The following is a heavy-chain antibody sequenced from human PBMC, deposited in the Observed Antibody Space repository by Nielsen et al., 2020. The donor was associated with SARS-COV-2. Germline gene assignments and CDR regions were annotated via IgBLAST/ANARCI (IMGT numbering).Heavy chain of an antibody. Sequence: SETLSLTCAVSGGSIRSNYWWSWVRQSPGKGLEWIGEVYHSESTIYNPSLKSRVTISQDKSKNQFSLKLSSVTAADTAVYYCAREGDDWALDVWGQGTTVTVSS. CDR3: AREGDDWALDV. CDR2: VYHSEST. J-gene: IGHJ6*02. CDR1: GGSIRSNYW. D-gene: IGHD3-9*01. V-gene: IGHV4-4*02.